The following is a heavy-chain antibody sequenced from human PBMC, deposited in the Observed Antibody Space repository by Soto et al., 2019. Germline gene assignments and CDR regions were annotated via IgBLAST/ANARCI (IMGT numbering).Heavy chain of an antibody. Sequence: PGGSLRLSCAASGFTFSSYGMHWVRQAPGKGLEWVAVISYDGSNKYYADSVKGRFTISRDNSKNTLYLQMNSLRAEDTAVYYCAKEYSSSWQPLDYYYYYGMDVWGQGTTVTVSS. J-gene: IGHJ6*02. CDR2: ISYDGSNK. V-gene: IGHV3-30*18. CDR1: GFTFSSYG. CDR3: AKEYSSSWQPLDYYYYYGMDV. D-gene: IGHD6-13*01.